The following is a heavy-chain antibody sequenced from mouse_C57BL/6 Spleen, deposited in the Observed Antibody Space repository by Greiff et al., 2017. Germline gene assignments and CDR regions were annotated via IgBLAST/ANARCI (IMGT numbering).Heavy chain of an antibody. V-gene: IGHV3-6*01. J-gene: IGHJ1*03. D-gene: IGHD1-1*01. Sequence: EVKLMESGPGLVKPSQSLSLTCSVTGYSITSGYYWNWIRQFPGNKLEWMGYISYDGSNNYNPSLKNRISITRDTSKNQFFLKLNSVTTEYTATYYCARDYYYGSRYFDVWGTGTTVTVSS. CDR3: ARDYYYGSRYFDV. CDR1: GYSITSGYY. CDR2: ISYDGSN.